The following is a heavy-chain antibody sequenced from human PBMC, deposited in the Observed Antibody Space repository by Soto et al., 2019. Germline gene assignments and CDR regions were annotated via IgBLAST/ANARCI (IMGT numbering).Heavy chain of an antibody. Sequence: PGGSLRLSCVASGFAFNTYGMHWVRQAPGQGLEWVAVMWYDGSDAYYADSVKGRFTISRDNSKNTMWLQMNSLRAEDSALYYCARDQELISFWGQGT. CDR1: GFAFNTYG. J-gene: IGHJ4*02. CDR3: ARDQELISF. CDR2: MWYDGSDA. D-gene: IGHD1-7*01. V-gene: IGHV3-33*01.